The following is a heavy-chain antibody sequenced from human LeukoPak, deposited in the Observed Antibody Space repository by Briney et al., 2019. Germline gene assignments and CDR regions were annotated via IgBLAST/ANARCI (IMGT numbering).Heavy chain of an antibody. CDR2: IKSKAYGKTT. Sequence: GGSLRLSCTASGFTFGDYAMTWVRQAPGKGLEWVGFIKSKAYGKTTEYAASVKGRFTISRDDSKSIAYLQMNSLKTEDTAVYYCTRVVSGSYFDYWGQGTLVTVSS. J-gene: IGHJ4*02. V-gene: IGHV3-49*04. CDR3: TRVVSGSYFDY. CDR1: GFTFGDYA. D-gene: IGHD1-26*01.